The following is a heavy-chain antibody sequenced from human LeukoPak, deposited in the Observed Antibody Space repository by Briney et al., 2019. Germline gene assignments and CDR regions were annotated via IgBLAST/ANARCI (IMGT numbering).Heavy chain of an antibody. V-gene: IGHV3-15*01. J-gene: IGHJ5*02. CDR2: IKSESDGGTT. Sequence: GGSLRLSCVASRFAFSQAWMSWVRQAPGKGLEWVGRIKSESDGGTTDYAAPVKGRFTISRDDSKNTLFLQMSSLQTEDTAVYYCTTSGWFDHWGQGTLVTVSS. CDR1: RFAFSQAW. CDR3: TTSGWFDH. D-gene: IGHD1-26*01.